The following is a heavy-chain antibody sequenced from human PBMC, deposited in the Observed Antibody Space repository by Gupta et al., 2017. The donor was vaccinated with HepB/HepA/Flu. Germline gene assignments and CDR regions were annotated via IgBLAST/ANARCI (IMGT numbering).Heavy chain of an antibody. D-gene: IGHD3-10*01. J-gene: IGHJ6*02. CDR2: ISWNSGRV. V-gene: IGHV3-9*01. Sequence: EVQLVESGGGLVQPGRSLRLSCAASGFNFDVYAMHWVRPAPGKGLEWVSGISWNSGRVGYADSVRGRFTISRDNAKYSLYLQMNSLRADDTALYYCAKATTMGDVGYDSGMDVWGQGTTVTVSS. CDR1: GFNFDVYA. CDR3: AKATTMGDVGYDSGMDV.